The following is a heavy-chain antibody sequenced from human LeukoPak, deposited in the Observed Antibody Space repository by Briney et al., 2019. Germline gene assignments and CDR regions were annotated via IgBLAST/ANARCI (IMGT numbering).Heavy chain of an antibody. J-gene: IGHJ4*02. Sequence: SETLSLTCAVYGGSFSGYYWSWIRQPPGKGLEWIGEINHSGSTNYNPSLKSRVTISVDTSKNQFSLKLSSVTAADTAVYYCARHRARWSAIDYWGQGTLVTVSS. CDR1: GGSFSGYY. D-gene: IGHD3-10*01. V-gene: IGHV4-34*01. CDR3: ARHRARWSAIDY. CDR2: INHSGST.